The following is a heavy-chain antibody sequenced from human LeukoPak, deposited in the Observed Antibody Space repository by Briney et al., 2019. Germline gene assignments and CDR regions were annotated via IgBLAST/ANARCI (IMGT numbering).Heavy chain of an antibody. CDR3: TMSATDAFDI. CDR2: IRSKANSYAT. CDR1: GFTFSGSA. J-gene: IGHJ3*02. Sequence: GGSLRLSCAASGFTFSGSAMHWVRQASGKGLEWVGRIRSKANSYATAYAALVKGRFTISRDDSKNTAYLQMNSLKTEDTAVYYCTMSATDAFDIWGQGTMVTVSS. V-gene: IGHV3-73*01.